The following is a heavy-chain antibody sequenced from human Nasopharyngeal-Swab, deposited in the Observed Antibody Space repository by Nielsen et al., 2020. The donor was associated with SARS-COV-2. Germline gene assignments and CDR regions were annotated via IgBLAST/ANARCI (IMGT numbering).Heavy chain of an antibody. CDR3: AKNSYGFGYYFDY. Sequence: GGSLRLSCAASGFTFSSYAMSWVRQAPGKGLEWVSVIYSGGSSTYYADSVKGRFTISRDNSKNTLYLQMNSLRAGDTAVYYCAKNSYGFGYYFDYWGQGTLVTVSS. V-gene: IGHV3-23*03. D-gene: IGHD5-18*01. CDR2: IYSGGSST. CDR1: GFTFSSYA. J-gene: IGHJ4*02.